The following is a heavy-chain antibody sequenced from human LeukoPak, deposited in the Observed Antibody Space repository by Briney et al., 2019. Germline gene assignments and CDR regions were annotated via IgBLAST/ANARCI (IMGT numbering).Heavy chain of an antibody. CDR2: ISSSGSTI. V-gene: IGHV3-48*03. CDR1: GFTFSSYE. J-gene: IGHJ4*02. Sequence: GGSLRLSCAASGFTFSSYEMNWVRQAPGKGLEWVSYISSSGSTIYYADSVKGRFTISRDNAKNSLYLQMNSLRAEDTALYYCARDYSSSSLDYWGQGTLVTVSS. CDR3: ARDYSSSSLDY. D-gene: IGHD6-6*01.